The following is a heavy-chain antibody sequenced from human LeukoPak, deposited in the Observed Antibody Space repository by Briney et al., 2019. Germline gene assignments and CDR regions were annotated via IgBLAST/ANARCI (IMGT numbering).Heavy chain of an antibody. CDR1: GGSFSDYY. CDR2: IYYSGST. D-gene: IGHD4-23*01. V-gene: IGHV4-59*01. J-gene: IGHJ4*02. Sequence: PSETLSLTCAVYGGSFSDYYWSWIRQPPGKGLEWIGYIYYSGSTNYNPSLKSRVTISVDTSKNQFSLKLSSVTAADTAVYYCAATDYGGNGGYFDYWGQGTLVTVSS. CDR3: AATDYGGNGGYFDY.